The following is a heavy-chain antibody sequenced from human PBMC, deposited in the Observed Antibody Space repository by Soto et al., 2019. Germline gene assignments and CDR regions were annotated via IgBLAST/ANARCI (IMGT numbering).Heavy chain of an antibody. D-gene: IGHD3-22*01. CDR2: ISAYNGNT. Sequence: QVQLVQSGAEVKKPGASVKVSCKAFGYTFTSYGINWVRQAPGQGLEWKGWISAYNGNTNYAQKLQGRVTMTTDTSTSTAYMELRSLRSDDTAVYYCARDYYDRSGYYLAYFDYWGQGTLVTVSS. J-gene: IGHJ4*02. V-gene: IGHV1-18*01. CDR3: ARDYYDRSGYYLAYFDY. CDR1: GYTFTSYG.